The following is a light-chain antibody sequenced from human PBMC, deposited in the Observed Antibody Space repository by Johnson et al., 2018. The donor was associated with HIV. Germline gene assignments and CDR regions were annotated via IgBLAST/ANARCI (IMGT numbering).Light chain of an antibody. J-gene: IGLJ1*01. CDR1: SSNIGNNY. Sequence: QSVLTQPPSVSAAPGQKVTISCSGSSSNIGNNYVSWYQQLPGTAPKLLIYENNKRPSGIPDRFSGSKSGTSATLGITGLQTGDEADYYCETWDSSLRANVFGTGTKVTVL. CDR3: ETWDSSLRANV. V-gene: IGLV1-51*02. CDR2: ENN.